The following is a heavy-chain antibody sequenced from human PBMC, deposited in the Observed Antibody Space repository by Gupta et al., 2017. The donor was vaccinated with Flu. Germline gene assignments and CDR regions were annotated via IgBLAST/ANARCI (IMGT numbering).Heavy chain of an antibody. CDR1: GYTFTSYG. D-gene: IGHD3-10*01. CDR2: INPNNGDT. Sequence: QVQLVQSGAEVKKPGASVQVSCKASGYTFTSYGITWVRQAPGQGLEWMGWINPNNGDTSRAQKFQGRVTITTDTSTSTAYMDLRSLRSDDTAVYYCARGSGSYFPLGDWGQGTLVTVS. V-gene: IGHV1-18*01. CDR3: ARGSGSYFPLGD. J-gene: IGHJ4*02.